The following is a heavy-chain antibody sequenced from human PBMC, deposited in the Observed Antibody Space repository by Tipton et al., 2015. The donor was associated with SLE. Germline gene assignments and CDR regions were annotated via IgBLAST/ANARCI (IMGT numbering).Heavy chain of an antibody. V-gene: IGHV4-39*07. CDR2: ILYTGST. CDR3: ARDGGAAAENYNYHMDV. Sequence: TLSLTCTVSSDSISSSSYYWGWVRQPPGEGLEWIGSILYTGSTYYNPSLRSRITISLDTSKSQFSLKLSSVTAADTAVYYCARDGGAAAENYNYHMDVWGIGTTVTVSS. D-gene: IGHD6-13*01. CDR1: SDSISSSSYY. J-gene: IGHJ6*03.